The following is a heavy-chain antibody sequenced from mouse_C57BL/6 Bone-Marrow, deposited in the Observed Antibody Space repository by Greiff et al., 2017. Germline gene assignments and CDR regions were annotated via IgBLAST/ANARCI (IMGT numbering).Heavy chain of an antibody. D-gene: IGHD2-4*01. CDR3: AKTPPYDYDTMDY. J-gene: IGHJ4*01. Sequence: QMQLKQSGPGLVQPSQSLSITCTVSGFSLTSYGVHWVRQSPGKGLEWLGVIWRGGSTDYNAAFMSRLSITKDNSKSQVFFKMNSLQADDTAIYYCAKTPPYDYDTMDYWGQGTSVTVSS. V-gene: IGHV2-5*01. CDR2: IWRGGST. CDR1: GFSLTSYG.